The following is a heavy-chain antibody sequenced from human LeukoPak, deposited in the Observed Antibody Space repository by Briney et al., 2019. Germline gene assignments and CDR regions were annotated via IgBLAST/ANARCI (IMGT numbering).Heavy chain of an antibody. D-gene: IGHD2-15*01. CDR3: AKYGRSGYSSGMDV. J-gene: IGHJ6*02. CDR1: GFTFSSYA. CDR2: IGGSGGKT. V-gene: IGHV3-23*01. Sequence: PGGSLRLSCAASGFTFSSYAMSWVRQAPGKGLEWVSAIGGSGGKTYYADSVKGRFTISRDNSKNTLSLQMNSLRAEDTAVYYCAKYGRSGYSSGMDVWGQGTTVTVSS.